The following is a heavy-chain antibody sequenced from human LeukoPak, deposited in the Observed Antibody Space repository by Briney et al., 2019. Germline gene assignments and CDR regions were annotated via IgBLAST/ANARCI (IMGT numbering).Heavy chain of an antibody. CDR1: GGSVSSGSHY. D-gene: IGHD4-17*01. J-gene: IGHJ5*02. CDR3: ARTVTRNYNWFDP. CDR2: VYYSGST. V-gene: IGHV4-61*03. Sequence: SETLSLTCPVSGGSVSSGSHYWSWLRQPPGTGLEWIGHVYYSGSTSYNPSLKGRVTISVDTSKNHFSLELHSVTAADTAVYYCARTVTRNYNWFDPWGQGTLVTVSS.